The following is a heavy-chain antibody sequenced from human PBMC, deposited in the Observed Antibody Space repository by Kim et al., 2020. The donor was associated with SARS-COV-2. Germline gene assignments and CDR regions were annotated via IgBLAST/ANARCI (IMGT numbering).Heavy chain of an antibody. D-gene: IGHD6-6*01. J-gene: IGHJ5*02. Sequence: GGSLRLSCAASGFTFGDYAMHWVRQAPGKGLEWVSGISWNSGSIGYADSVKGRFTISRDNAKNSLYLQMSSLRAEDTALYYCAKDKHSSSSDWFDPWGQGTLVTVSS. CDR3: AKDKHSSSSDWFDP. CDR2: ISWNSGSI. CDR1: GFTFGDYA. V-gene: IGHV3-9*01.